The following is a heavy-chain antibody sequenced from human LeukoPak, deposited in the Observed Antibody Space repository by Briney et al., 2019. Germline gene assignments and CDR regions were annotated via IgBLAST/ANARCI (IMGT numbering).Heavy chain of an antibody. CDR1: GGSFSGYY. CDR3: ARGGMPRLYYYYYMDV. D-gene: IGHD2-2*01. V-gene: IGHV4-34*01. Sequence: SETLSLICAVYGGSFSGYYWSWIRQPPGKGLEWIGEINHSGSTNYNPSLKSRVTISVDTPKNQFSLKLSSVTAADTAVYYCARGGMPRLYYYYYMDVWGKGTTVTVSS. CDR2: INHSGST. J-gene: IGHJ6*03.